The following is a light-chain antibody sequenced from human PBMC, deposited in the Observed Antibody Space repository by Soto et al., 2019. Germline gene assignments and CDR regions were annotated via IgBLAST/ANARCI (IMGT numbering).Light chain of an antibody. V-gene: IGLV2-14*01. CDR3: SSYTSSSTVV. Sequence: QSALTQPASVSGSPGQSITISCTGTSSDVGGYNYVSWYQQHPGKAPKLMIYEVSNRPSGVSNRFSSSKSGNTASLTISGLQAEDEADYYCSSYTSSSTVVFGGGTKSPS. CDR2: EVS. J-gene: IGLJ2*01. CDR1: SSDVGGYNY.